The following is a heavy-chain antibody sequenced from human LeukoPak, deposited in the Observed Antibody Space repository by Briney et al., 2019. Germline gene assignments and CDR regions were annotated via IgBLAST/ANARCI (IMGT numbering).Heavy chain of an antibody. CDR3: ATGPITMIVVVANDAFDI. CDR1: GGTFSSYA. CDR2: IIPILGIA. D-gene: IGHD3-22*01. Sequence: SVKVSCKASGGTFSSYAISWVRQAPGQGLEWMGRIIPILGIANYAQKFQGRVTITADKSTSTAYMELSSLRSEDTAVYYCATGPITMIVVVANDAFDIWGQGTMVAVSS. J-gene: IGHJ3*02. V-gene: IGHV1-69*04.